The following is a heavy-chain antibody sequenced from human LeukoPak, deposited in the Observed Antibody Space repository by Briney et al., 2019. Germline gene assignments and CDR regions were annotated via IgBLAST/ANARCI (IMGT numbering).Heavy chain of an antibody. V-gene: IGHV4-59*01. CDR3: ARLTNTALMVYFDY. J-gene: IGHJ4*02. Sequence: SETLSLTCTVSGGSISSYYWRWIRQPPGKGLEWIGYIYYSGSTNYTPSLKSRVIISVDTSKNQFSLKLSSVTAADTGVYYCARLTNTALMVYFDYWGQGTLVTVSS. CDR2: IYYSGST. CDR1: GGSISSYY. D-gene: IGHD5-18*01.